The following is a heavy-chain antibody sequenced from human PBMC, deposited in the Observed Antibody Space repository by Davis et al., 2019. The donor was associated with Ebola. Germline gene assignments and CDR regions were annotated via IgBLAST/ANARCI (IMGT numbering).Heavy chain of an antibody. CDR3: ATSESFFDYAAYFHS. CDR1: GFLFSNFA. CDR2: ISSYGSYI. V-gene: IGHV3-21*01. Sequence: GESLKTSCAAPGFLFSNFAMNLVRQAPGKGLGWVSSISSYGSYIFYPDLAKGRFSISRDNAKNSLVLQMNSLKAEDTAVYFCATSESFFDYAAYFHSWGQGTLLTVSS. J-gene: IGHJ4*02. D-gene: IGHD3-16*01.